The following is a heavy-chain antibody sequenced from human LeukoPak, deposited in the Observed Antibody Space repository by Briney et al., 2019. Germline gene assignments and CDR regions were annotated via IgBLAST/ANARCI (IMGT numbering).Heavy chain of an antibody. Sequence: SETLSLTCAVSGASISTPNWWSWVRQPPGKGLEWIGEIYHSGSTNYNPSLKSRVTISVDKSKNQFSLNLRSVTAADTAIYYCAKDPRVYYGDYLIRWGQGTLVIVSS. J-gene: IGHJ4*02. CDR1: GASISTPNW. D-gene: IGHD4-17*01. CDR2: IYHSGST. CDR3: AKDPRVYYGDYLIR. V-gene: IGHV4-4*02.